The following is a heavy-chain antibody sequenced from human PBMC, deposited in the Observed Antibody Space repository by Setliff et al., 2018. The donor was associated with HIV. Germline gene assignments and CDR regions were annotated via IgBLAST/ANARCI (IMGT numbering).Heavy chain of an antibody. CDR3: ARDRESSSSWYQVYFDYYMDV. V-gene: IGHV3-48*01. CDR1: GFTFSSYS. CDR2: ISSSSSPI. Sequence: GGSLRLSCAASGFTFSSYSMNWVRQAPGKGLEWVSYISSSSSPIFYADSVKGRFTISRDNAKNSLYLQMNSLRAEDTAVYYCARDRESSSSWYQVYFDYYMDVWGKGTTVTVSS. J-gene: IGHJ6*03. D-gene: IGHD6-13*01.